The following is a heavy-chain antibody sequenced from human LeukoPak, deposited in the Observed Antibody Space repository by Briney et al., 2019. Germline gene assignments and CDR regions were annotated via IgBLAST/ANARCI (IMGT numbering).Heavy chain of an antibody. CDR3: ARDPTSEIRVPYYFDD. CDR2: VNHRGMT. CDR1: GGSFTCYH. J-gene: IGHJ4*02. Sequence: SETLSLTCAVYGGSFTCYHWTWIRQAPGKGLQLIGEVNHRGMTNYNPSLKSRVIISADTSKNQFSLKLKSVTAADTAMYYCARDPTSEIRVPYYFDDWGQGTLVTVSS. V-gene: IGHV4-34*01. D-gene: IGHD3-16*01.